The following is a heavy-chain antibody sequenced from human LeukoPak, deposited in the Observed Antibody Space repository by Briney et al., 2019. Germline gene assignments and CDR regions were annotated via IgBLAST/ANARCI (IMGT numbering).Heavy chain of an antibody. D-gene: IGHD6-19*01. CDR3: ARERIGAVAGGSRYFDY. CDR1: GYTFTSYG. Sequence: ASVKVSCKASGYTFTSYGISWVRQAPGQGLEWMGWISAYNGNTNYAQKLQGRDTMTTDTSTSTAYTELRSLRSDDTAVYYCARERIGAVAGGSRYFDYWGQGTLVTVSS. CDR2: ISAYNGNT. V-gene: IGHV1-18*04. J-gene: IGHJ4*02.